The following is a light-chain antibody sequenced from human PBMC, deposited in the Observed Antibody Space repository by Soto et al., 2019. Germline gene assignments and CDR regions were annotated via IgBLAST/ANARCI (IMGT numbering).Light chain of an antibody. CDR1: QSVITN. CDR2: GAS. Sequence: EIVLSQSAATLSVSPGKSSNLSCRASQSVITNLAWYQQKPGKAPRPXIHGASTRAAIIPARFSGSGSGTEFTLTISSLQSEDFAVYYCQQYNKWPRTFGQGTKV. J-gene: IGKJ1*01. V-gene: IGKV3-15*01. CDR3: QQYNKWPRT.